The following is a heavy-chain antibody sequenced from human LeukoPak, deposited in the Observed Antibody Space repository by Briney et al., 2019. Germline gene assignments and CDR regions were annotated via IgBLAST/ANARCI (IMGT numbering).Heavy chain of an antibody. CDR1: AVSISSGGYY. Sequence: SQTLSLTCTVSAVSISSGGYYWSWIRQHPGKGLEWIGYIYYSGSAYYNPSRKSRVTISVDTSKNQFSLKLSSVTAADTAVYYCARAGAMTSYFDLWGRGTLVTVSS. CDR3: ARAGAMTSYFDL. D-gene: IGHD2-21*02. J-gene: IGHJ2*01. V-gene: IGHV4-31*03. CDR2: IYYSGSA.